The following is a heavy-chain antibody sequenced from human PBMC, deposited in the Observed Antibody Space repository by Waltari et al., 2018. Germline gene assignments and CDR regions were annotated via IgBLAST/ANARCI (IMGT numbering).Heavy chain of an antibody. CDR2: MNPDRATA. V-gene: IGHV1-8*03. CDR1: GYTFTIYD. CDR3: ARTMIRGIPIDY. D-gene: IGHD3-10*01. Sequence: QVQLVQSGAEVKKPGASVKVSCKASGYTFTIYDINWVRQAPGQGREWLGWMNPDRATACYAHKFQGRVTISMDASLSTVYMEVISLRSEDTAVYYCARTMIRGIPIDYWGQGTLVTVSS. J-gene: IGHJ4*02.